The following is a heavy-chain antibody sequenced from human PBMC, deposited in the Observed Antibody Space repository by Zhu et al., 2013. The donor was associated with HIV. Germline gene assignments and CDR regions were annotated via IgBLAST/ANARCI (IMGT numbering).Heavy chain of an antibody. CDR2: INPHSGDT. CDR1: TNTFIGKY. CDR3: AADTGYP. V-gene: IGHV1-2*02. J-gene: IGHJ5*02. Sequence: QVQLEQSGAEVKKPGASVKVSCRASTNTFIGKYINWVRQVPGQGLQWIGWINPHSGDTKCAQKFQGRVTITRDMSTNTAYMELSSLRFEDTAVYYCAADTGYPWGQGTLVTVSS.